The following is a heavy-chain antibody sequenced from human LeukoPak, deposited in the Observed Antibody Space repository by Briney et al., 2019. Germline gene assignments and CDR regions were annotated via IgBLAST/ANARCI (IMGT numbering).Heavy chain of an antibody. CDR2: IYYSGST. D-gene: IGHD3-10*02. CDR1: GGSISSGDYY. J-gene: IGHJ6*03. CDR3: ARDYVQAGDMDV. V-gene: IGHV4-30-4*08. Sequence: PSETLSLTCTVSGGSISSGDYYWSWLRQPQGKGLEWIGYIYYSGSTYYNPSLKSRVTISVDTSKNQFSLKLSSVTAADTAVYYCARDYVQAGDMDVWGKGTTVTVSS.